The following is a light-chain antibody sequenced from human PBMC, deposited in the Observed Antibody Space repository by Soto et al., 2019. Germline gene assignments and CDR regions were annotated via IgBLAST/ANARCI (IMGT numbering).Light chain of an antibody. CDR3: QEYYTYPWT. V-gene: IGKV1-5*03. CDR2: KVS. CDR1: ESISSW. Sequence: DIQMTQSPSTLSASVGDRVTITCRASESISSWLAWYQQKPGKAPKFLIHKVSSLVSGVPSRISGSGSGTEFTLTISSLQPDDFATYFCQEYYTYPWTFGQGTKVEIK. J-gene: IGKJ1*01.